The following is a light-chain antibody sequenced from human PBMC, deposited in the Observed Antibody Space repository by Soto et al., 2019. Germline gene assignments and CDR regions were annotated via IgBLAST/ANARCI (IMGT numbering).Light chain of an antibody. CDR1: QSVSTN. Sequence: EIVMTQSPATLSGTPGERATLSCRASQSVSTNLAWYQQKPGQAPRLLLYGASTRATGIPARFSGSGSGTEFTLTSSSLQSDDVAGYYFQQDTNMPPWTFGQGTKV. CDR3: QQDTNMPPWT. CDR2: GAS. J-gene: IGKJ1*01. V-gene: IGKV3-15*01.